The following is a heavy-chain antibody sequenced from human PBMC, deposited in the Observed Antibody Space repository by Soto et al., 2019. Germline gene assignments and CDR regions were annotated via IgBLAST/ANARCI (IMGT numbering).Heavy chain of an antibody. CDR2: TYYRSKWYN. V-gene: IGHV6-1*01. Sequence: QVQLQQSGPGLVKPSQTLSLTCAISGDSVSSNSAAWNWIRQSPSRGLEWLGRTYYRSKWYNDYAVSVKSRITINPDTSKNQFSLQLNSVTPEDTAVYYCARDPSYYDFRSGYPQNAFDIWGQGTMVTVSS. D-gene: IGHD3-3*01. J-gene: IGHJ3*02. CDR3: ARDPSYYDFRSGYPQNAFDI. CDR1: GDSVSSNSAA.